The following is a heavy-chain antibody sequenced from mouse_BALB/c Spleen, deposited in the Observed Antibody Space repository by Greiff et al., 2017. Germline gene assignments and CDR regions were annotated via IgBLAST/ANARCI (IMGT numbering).Heavy chain of an antibody. Sequence: QVQLQQSGAELVRPGTSVSVSCKASGYAFTNYLIEWVKQRPGQGLEWIGVINPGSGGTNYNEKFKGKATLTADKSSSTAYMQLSSLTSDDSAVYFCARGDYGDYAMDYWGQGTSVTVSA. CDR1: GYAFTNYL. CDR3: ARGDYGDYAMDY. V-gene: IGHV1-54*01. CDR2: INPGSGGT. J-gene: IGHJ4*01. D-gene: IGHD1-1*02.